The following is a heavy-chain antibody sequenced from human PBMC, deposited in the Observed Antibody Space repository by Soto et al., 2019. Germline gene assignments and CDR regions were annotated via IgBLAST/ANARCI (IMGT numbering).Heavy chain of an antibody. J-gene: IGHJ3*02. CDR3: ARQPPATAAFDI. Sequence: SETLSLTCTVSGGSISSYYWSWIRQPPGKGLEWIGYIYYSGSTNYNPSLKSRVTISVDTSKNQFSLKLSSVTAADTAVYYCARQPPATAAFDIWGQGTMVTVSS. V-gene: IGHV4-59*08. CDR1: GGSISSYY. D-gene: IGHD5-12*01. CDR2: IYYSGST.